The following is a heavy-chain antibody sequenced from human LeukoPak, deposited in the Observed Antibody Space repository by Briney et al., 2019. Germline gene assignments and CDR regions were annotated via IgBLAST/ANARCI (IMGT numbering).Heavy chain of an antibody. J-gene: IGHJ6*03. CDR2: IKQDGSEK. D-gene: IGHD3/OR15-3a*01. Sequence: GGSLRLSCAASGFTFSSYWMSWVRQAPGKGLEWVANIKQDGSEKYYVDSVKGRFTISRDNAKNSLYLQMNSLRAEDTAVYYCARGRDWNYDYNYMDVWGKGTTVTVSS. V-gene: IGHV3-7*01. CDR3: ARGRDWNYDYNYMDV. CDR1: GFTFSSYW.